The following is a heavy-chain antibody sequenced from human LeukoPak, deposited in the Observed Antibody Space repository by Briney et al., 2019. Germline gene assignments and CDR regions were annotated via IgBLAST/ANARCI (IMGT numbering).Heavy chain of an antibody. D-gene: IGHD3-9*01. Sequence: ASVKVSCKASGGTFSSYAISWVRQAPGQGLEWMGGIIPTFGTANYAKKFQGRVTITADESTSTAYMELSSLRSEDTAVYYCAREDILTGYIGYWGQGTLVTVS. CDR2: IIPTFGTA. CDR1: GGTFSSYA. J-gene: IGHJ4*02. CDR3: AREDILTGYIGY. V-gene: IGHV1-69*13.